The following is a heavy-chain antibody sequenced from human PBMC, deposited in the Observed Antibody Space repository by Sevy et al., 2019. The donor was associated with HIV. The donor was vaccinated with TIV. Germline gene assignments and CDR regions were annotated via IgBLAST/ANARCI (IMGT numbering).Heavy chain of an antibody. CDR1: GFTFSSYS. CDR2: ISSSSSYI. V-gene: IGHV3-21*01. Sequence: GGSLRLSCAASGFTFSSYSMNWVRQAPGKGLEWVSSISSSSSYIYYADSVKGRFTISRDNAKNSLYLQMNSLRVEDTAVYYCARDLTPDYYGSGSYYPWFDPWGQGTLVTVSS. J-gene: IGHJ5*02. D-gene: IGHD3-10*01. CDR3: ARDLTPDYYGSGSYYPWFDP.